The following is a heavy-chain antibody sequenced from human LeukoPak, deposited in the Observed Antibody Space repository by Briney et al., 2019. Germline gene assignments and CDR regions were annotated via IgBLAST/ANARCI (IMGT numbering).Heavy chain of an antibody. Sequence: GGSLRLSCAASGFTFSSYGMHWVRQAPGKGLEWVAFIRYDGSNKYYADSVKGRFTISRDNSKNTLYLQMNSLRAEDTAVYYCARDLGYSSGYSKPYWFDPWGQGTLVTVSS. CDR2: IRYDGSNK. D-gene: IGHD3-22*01. CDR3: ARDLGYSSGYSKPYWFDP. J-gene: IGHJ5*02. CDR1: GFTFSSYG. V-gene: IGHV3-30*02.